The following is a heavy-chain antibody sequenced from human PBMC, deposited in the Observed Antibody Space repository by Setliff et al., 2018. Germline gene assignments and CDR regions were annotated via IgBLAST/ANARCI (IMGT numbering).Heavy chain of an antibody. V-gene: IGHV1-18*01. CDR3: VRDRWKVVVNRGDDAFDL. CDR2: ISAYNGNT. J-gene: IGHJ3*01. D-gene: IGHD2-15*01. Sequence: GASVKVSCKASGYTFTSYGISWVRQAPGQGLEWMGWISAYNGNTNYAQKLQGRVTMTTDTSTSTAYMELRSLRSDDTAVYYCVRDRWKVVVNRGDDAFDLWGQGTMVTVSS. CDR1: GYTFTSYG.